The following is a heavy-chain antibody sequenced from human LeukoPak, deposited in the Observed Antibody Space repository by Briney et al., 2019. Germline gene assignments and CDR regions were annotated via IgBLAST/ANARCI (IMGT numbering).Heavy chain of an antibody. V-gene: IGHV1-69*05. CDR3: ARVLLSAEGLYYYYYYMDV. CDR1: GGTFSSYA. D-gene: IGHD1-26*01. Sequence: GASVKVSCKASGGTFSSYAISWVRQAPGQGLEWMGGIIPIFGTANYAQKFQGRVTITTDESTSTAYMELSSLRSEDTAVYYCARVLLSAEGLYYYYYYMDVWGKGTTVTVSS. J-gene: IGHJ6*03. CDR2: IIPIFGTA.